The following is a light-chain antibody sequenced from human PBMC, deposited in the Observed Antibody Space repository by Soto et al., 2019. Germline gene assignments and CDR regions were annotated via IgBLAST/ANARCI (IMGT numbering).Light chain of an antibody. CDR1: QSVSSTY. Sequence: EIVLTQSPGTLSLSPGERATLSCRASQSVSSTYLAWYQQKPGQAPRLLIYGASSRATGVPDRFSGSESGTDFTLTISRLEPEDFAVYYCQQYGSSSWTFGQGTKLEIK. V-gene: IGKV3-20*01. J-gene: IGKJ1*01. CDR3: QQYGSSSWT. CDR2: GAS.